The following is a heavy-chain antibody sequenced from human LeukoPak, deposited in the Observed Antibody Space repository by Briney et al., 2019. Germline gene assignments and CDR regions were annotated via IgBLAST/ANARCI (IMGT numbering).Heavy chain of an antibody. Sequence: PSETLSLTCTVSGYSISSGYYWGWIRQAPGRGLEWIGSIYNSGSTYYNPSLKSRVTISVDMSKNQFSLKMSSVTAADTAVYYCARAYSSSWYWNWFDPWGQGTLATVSS. D-gene: IGHD6-13*01. CDR3: ARAYSSSWYWNWFDP. CDR2: IYNSGST. V-gene: IGHV4-38-2*02. CDR1: GYSISSGYY. J-gene: IGHJ5*02.